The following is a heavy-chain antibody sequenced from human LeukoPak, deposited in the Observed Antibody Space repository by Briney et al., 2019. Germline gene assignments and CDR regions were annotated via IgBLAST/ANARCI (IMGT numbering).Heavy chain of an antibody. J-gene: IGHJ4*01. CDR3: SRPVFHYDCTGYYYGIDH. CDR2: IHHSGDT. Sequence: SQTLSLTCRVSGGSINNHYWTWIRQPPGMALEWLGQIHHSGDTNYNPSLKSRVTMTVDTSRNQFSLILSSVTAADTALYYCSRPVFHYDCTGYYYGIDHWGQGTLVTVSS. V-gene: IGHV4-59*08. D-gene: IGHD3-22*01. CDR1: GGSINNHY.